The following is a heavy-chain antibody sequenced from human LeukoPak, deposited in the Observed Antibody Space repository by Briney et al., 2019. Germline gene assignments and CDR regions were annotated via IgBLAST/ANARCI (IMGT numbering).Heavy chain of an antibody. CDR2: VWDDGSNK. V-gene: IGHV3-33*03. J-gene: IGHJ3*01. Sequence: QPGRSLRLSCATSGLTFSNYVMDWVRQAPGKGLEWVAVVWDDGSNKHYADSVKGRFAITRDNSKNTLFLQMNSLRAEDTAVYYCARGGLRHFDRSPFEVWGQGTMVTVSS. CDR3: ARGGLRHFDRSPFEV. D-gene: IGHD3-9*01. CDR1: GLTFSNYV.